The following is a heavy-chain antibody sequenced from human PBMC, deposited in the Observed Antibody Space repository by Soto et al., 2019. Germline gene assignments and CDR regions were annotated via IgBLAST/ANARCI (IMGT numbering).Heavy chain of an antibody. J-gene: IGHJ6*02. CDR1: GGSISSSSYY. Sequence: SETLSLTCTVSGGSISSSSYYWGWIRQPPGKGLEWIGSIYYSGSTYYNPSLKSRVTISVDTSKNQFSLKLSSVTAADTAVYYCANVGRVTTVKNKRDYYYYGMDVWGQGTTVTVSS. D-gene: IGHD4-4*01. V-gene: IGHV4-39*01. CDR2: IYYSGST. CDR3: ANVGRVTTVKNKRDYYYYGMDV.